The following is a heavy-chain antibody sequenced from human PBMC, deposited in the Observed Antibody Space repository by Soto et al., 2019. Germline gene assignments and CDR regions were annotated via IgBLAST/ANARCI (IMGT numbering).Heavy chain of an antibody. J-gene: IGHJ5*01. CDR2: MNPNSGNT. CDR1: GYTFTSYD. V-gene: IGHV1-8*01. D-gene: IGHD6-13*01. CDR3: ARGLFLSSIWYLANSLDS. Sequence: ASVKGSCKAAGYTFTSYDMNWVRQATGQGLEWMGWMNPNSGNTGYAQKFQGRVTMTRNTSISTAYMVLSSLRSEDTAVYYCARGLFLSSIWYLANSLDSCDQATLGTGST.